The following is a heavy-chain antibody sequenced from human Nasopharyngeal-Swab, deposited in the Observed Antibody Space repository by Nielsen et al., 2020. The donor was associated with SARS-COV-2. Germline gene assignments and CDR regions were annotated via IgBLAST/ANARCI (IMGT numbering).Heavy chain of an antibody. Sequence: WIPQPPGKGLVWVSRINSDGSSTSYADSVKGRFTISRDNAKNTLYLQMNSLRAEDTAVYYCARGPSERFLEWLNKNGMDVWGQGTTVTVSS. J-gene: IGHJ6*02. D-gene: IGHD3-3*01. CDR2: INSDGSST. V-gene: IGHV3-74*01. CDR3: ARGPSERFLEWLNKNGMDV.